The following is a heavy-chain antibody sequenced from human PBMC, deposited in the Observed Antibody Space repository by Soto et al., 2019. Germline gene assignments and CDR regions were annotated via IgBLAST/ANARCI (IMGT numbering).Heavy chain of an antibody. CDR3: ARWRYGDY. Sequence: QVHLVQSGAEVKKPGASVKVSCKGSGYAFTTYGITWVRQAPGQGLEWMGWISAHNGNTNYAQKLQGRVTVTRDTSTSTAYMDLRSLRSDDTAVYYCARWRYGDYWGQGALVTVSS. D-gene: IGHD1-1*01. V-gene: IGHV1-18*01. CDR2: ISAHNGNT. J-gene: IGHJ4*02. CDR1: GYAFTTYG.